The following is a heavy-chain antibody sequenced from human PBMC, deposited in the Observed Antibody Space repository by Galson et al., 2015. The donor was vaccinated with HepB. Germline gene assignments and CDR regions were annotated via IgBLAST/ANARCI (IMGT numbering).Heavy chain of an antibody. J-gene: IGHJ6*02. CDR3: ARDSRRELNLNAYYSNGMDV. CDR2: LSGYDGST. Sequence: SVKVSCKASGYTFTNYGLSWVRQAPGQGLEWMGWLSGYDGSTNYAQRFKGRVTMTTDTSTATAYLELRSLRSDDTAVYYCARDSRRELNLNAYYSNGMDVWGQGTTVIVSS. V-gene: IGHV1-18*01. CDR1: GYTFTNYG. D-gene: IGHD1-7*01.